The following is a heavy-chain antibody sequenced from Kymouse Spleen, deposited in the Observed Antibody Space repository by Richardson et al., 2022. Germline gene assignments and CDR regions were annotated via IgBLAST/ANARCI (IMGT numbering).Heavy chain of an antibody. V-gene: IGHV3-9*01. CDR3: AKDYYGSGSFDAFDI. D-gene: IGHD3-10*01. CDR1: GFTFDDYA. CDR2: ISWNSGSI. J-gene: IGHJ3*02. Sequence: EVQLVESGGGLVQPGRSLRLSCAASGFTFDDYAMHWVRQAPGKGLEWVSGISWNSGSIGYADSVKGRFTISRDNAKNSLYLQMNSLRAEDTALYYCAKDYYGSGSFDAFDIWGQGTMVTVSS.